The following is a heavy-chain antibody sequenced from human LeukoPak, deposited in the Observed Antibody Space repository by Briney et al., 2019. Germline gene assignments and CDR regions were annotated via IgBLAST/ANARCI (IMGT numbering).Heavy chain of an antibody. CDR2: ISYDGSNK. D-gene: IGHD3-10*01. J-gene: IGHJ5*02. Sequence: PGGSLRLSCAASGFTFSSYGMHWVRQAPGKGLEWVAVISYDGSNKYYADSVKGRFTISRDNSKNTLYLQMNSLRAEDTAVYYCAKDYYGSGSYSSNDDFYGTGFDPWGQGTLVTVSS. V-gene: IGHV3-30*18. CDR3: AKDYYGSGSYSSNDDFYGTGFDP. CDR1: GFTFSSYG.